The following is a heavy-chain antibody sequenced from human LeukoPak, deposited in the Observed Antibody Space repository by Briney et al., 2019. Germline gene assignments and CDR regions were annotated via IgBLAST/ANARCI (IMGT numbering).Heavy chain of an antibody. Sequence: GGSLRLSCAASGFTFSDYYMSWIRQAPGKGLEWVSYISSSDSTIYYADFVKGRFTISRDNAKNSLYLEMNSLRAEDTAVYYCGRGYFEWQVLPCWFDLWGQGTLVTVSS. D-gene: IGHD3-3*01. CDR2: ISSSDSTI. CDR3: GRGYFEWQVLPCWFDL. J-gene: IGHJ5*02. V-gene: IGHV3-11*01. CDR1: GFTFSDYY.